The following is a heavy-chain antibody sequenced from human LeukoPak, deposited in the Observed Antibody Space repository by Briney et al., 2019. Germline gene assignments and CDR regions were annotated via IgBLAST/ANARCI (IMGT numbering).Heavy chain of an antibody. D-gene: IGHD2-21*02. V-gene: IGHV3-21*01. CDR2: ISSSSSYI. CDR1: GFTFSSYS. CDR3: ARETYCGGDCYVQYYFNY. Sequence: GGSLRLSCAASGFTFSSYSMNWVRQAPGKGLEWVSSISSSSSYIYYADSVKGRFTISRDNAKNSLYLQMNSLRAEDTAVYYCARETYCGGDCYVQYYFNYWGQGTLVTVSS. J-gene: IGHJ4*02.